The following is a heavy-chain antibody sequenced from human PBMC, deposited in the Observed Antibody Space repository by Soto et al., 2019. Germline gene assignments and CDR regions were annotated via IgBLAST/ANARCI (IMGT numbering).Heavy chain of an antibody. D-gene: IGHD3-3*01. CDR3: ARGKYYDFLGGYPRCDFDY. V-gene: IGHV4-31*03. Sequence: SETLSLTCTVSGGSVGSDGHYWSWIRQHPVRGLELIGYRYYRGDAYYNPSLKSRVTISVDTSKNQFSLMLSSVTAADTAVYFCARGKYYDFLGGYPRCDFDYWGQGALVTVSS. CDR2: RYYRGDA. CDR1: GGSVGSDGHY. J-gene: IGHJ4*02.